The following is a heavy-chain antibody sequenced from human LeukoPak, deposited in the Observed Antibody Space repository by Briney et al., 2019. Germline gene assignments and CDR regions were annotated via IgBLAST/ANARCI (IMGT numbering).Heavy chain of an antibody. CDR2: IRYDGSNK. D-gene: IGHD6-13*01. J-gene: IGHJ4*02. CDR3: AKFPAAGTYY. Sequence: GGSLRLSCSASRFTFSSYGMHWVRQAPGKGLEWVAFIRYDGSNKYYADSVKGRFTISRDNSKNTLYLQMNSLRAEDTAVYYCAKFPAAGTYYWGQGTLVTVSS. V-gene: IGHV3-30*02. CDR1: RFTFSSYG.